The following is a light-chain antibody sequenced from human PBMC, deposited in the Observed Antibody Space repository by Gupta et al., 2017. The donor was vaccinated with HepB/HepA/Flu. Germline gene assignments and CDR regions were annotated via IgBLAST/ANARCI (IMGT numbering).Light chain of an antibody. CDR3: QQYNSYSRT. Sequence: DIQMTQSPSTLSASVGDRVTITCRASQSINSWLAWYQQKPGKAPNLLIYKASSLQSGAPSRFSGSGSGTEFTLTISSLQPDDFATYYCQQYNSYSRTFGQGTKVEIK. J-gene: IGKJ1*01. V-gene: IGKV1-5*03. CDR2: KAS. CDR1: QSINSW.